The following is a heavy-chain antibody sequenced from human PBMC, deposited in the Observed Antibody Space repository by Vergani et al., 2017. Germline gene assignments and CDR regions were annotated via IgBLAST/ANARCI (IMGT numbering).Heavy chain of an antibody. V-gene: IGHV4-34*01. CDR3: ASKVQLLAFDI. Sequence: QVQLQQWGAGLLKPSETLSLTCAVYGGSFSGYYWSWIRQPPGKGLEWIGEINHSGSTNYNPSLKSRVTISVDTSKNQFSLKLSSVTAADTAVYYCASKVQLLAFDIWGQGTMVTVSS. CDR2: INHSGST. J-gene: IGHJ3*02. CDR1: GGSFSGYY. D-gene: IGHD2-2*01.